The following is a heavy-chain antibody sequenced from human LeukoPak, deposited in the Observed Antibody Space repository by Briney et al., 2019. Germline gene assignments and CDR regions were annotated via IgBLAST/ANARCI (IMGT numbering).Heavy chain of an antibody. D-gene: IGHD3-9*01. CDR2: INPDGSDR. V-gene: IGHV3-7*01. Sequence: PGGSLRLSCEASGFSFSNYWMSWVRQAPGRGLEWVASINPDGSDRRYMDPVNGRFTISRDNARNSLYLQMNYLRVEDTAVYYCASGHFDWLLGGQGALVTVSS. CDR3: ASGHFDWLL. CDR1: GFSFSNYW. J-gene: IGHJ4*02.